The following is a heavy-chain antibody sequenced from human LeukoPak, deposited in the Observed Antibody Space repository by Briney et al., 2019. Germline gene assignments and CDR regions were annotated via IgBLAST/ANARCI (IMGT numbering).Heavy chain of an antibody. J-gene: IGHJ6*02. V-gene: IGHV3-13*01. CDR2: IGTAGDT. Sequence: GGSLRLSCAASGFTFSSYDMHWVRQATGKGLEWVSAIGTAGDTYYPGSVKGRFTISRENAKNSLYLQMNSLRAGNTAVYYCAREGYDILTGDYYYGMDVWGQGTTVTVSS. CDR1: GFTFSSYD. D-gene: IGHD3-9*01. CDR3: AREGYDILTGDYYYGMDV.